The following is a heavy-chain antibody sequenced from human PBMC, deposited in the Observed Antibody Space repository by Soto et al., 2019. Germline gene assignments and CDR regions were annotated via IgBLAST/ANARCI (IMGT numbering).Heavy chain of an antibody. CDR2: IIPIFGTA. CDR3: ARDQGITTFGVYSMYYNGMDV. D-gene: IGHD3-3*01. V-gene: IGHV1-69*13. Sequence: GASVKVSCKASGYTFTSYAISWVRQAPGQGLEWMGGIIPIFGTANYAQKFQGRVTITADESTSTAYMELSSLRSEDTAVYYCARDQGITTFGVYSMYYNGMDVRAPGTTVTVSS. CDR1: GYTFTSYA. J-gene: IGHJ6*02.